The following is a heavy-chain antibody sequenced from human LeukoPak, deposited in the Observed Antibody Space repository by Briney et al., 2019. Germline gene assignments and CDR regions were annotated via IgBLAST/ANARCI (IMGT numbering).Heavy chain of an antibody. CDR2: IYYSGST. Sequence: SETLSLTCTVSGGSTSSSSYYWGWIRPPPGKGLEWIGSIYYSGSTYYNPSLKSRVTISVDTSKNQFSLKLSSVTAADTAVYYCAVESESSGYYGAFDIWGQGTMVTVSS. D-gene: IGHD3-22*01. V-gene: IGHV4-39*01. CDR3: AVESESSGYYGAFDI. CDR1: GGSTSSSSYY. J-gene: IGHJ3*02.